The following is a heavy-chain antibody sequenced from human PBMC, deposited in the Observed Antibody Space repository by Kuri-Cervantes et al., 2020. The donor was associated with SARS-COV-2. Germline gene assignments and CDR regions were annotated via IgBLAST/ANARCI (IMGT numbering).Heavy chain of an antibody. CDR2: ISYDGSNK. CDR1: GFTFSSYG. D-gene: IGHD5-18*01. J-gene: IGHJ4*02. Sequence: AESLRLSYAASGFTFSSYGMHWVRQAPGKGLEWVVVISYDGSNKYYADSVKGRFTISRDNSKNTLYLQMNSLRAEDTAVYYCAKEYSYGLLTLDYWGQGNLVTVSS. V-gene: IGHV3-30*18. CDR3: AKEYSYGLLTLDY.